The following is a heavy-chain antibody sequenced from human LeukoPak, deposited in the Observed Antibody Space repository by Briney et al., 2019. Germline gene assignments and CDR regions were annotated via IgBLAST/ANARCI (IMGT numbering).Heavy chain of an antibody. D-gene: IGHD4-11*01. CDR2: IYHSGST. J-gene: IGHJ4*02. CDR3: ARALYSNFLFYY. Sequence: SETLSLTCAVSGYSISSGYYWGWIRQPPGKGLEWIGSIYHSGSTYYNPSLKSRVTISVDTSKNQFSLKLSSVTAADTAVYYCARALYSNFLFYYWGQGTLVTVSS. V-gene: IGHV4-38-2*01. CDR1: GYSISSGYY.